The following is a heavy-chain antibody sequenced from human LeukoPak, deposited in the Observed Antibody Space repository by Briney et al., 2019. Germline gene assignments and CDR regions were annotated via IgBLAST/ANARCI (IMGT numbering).Heavy chain of an antibody. Sequence: GGSLRLSCAASGFTFSSYDMPWVRQATGKGLEWVSAIGTAGDTYYPGSVKGRFTISRENAKNSLYLQMNSLRAGDTAVYYCARGYCSSTSCYSGIDYWGQGTLVTVSS. J-gene: IGHJ4*02. D-gene: IGHD2-2*01. V-gene: IGHV3-13*01. CDR1: GFTFSSYD. CDR2: IGTAGDT. CDR3: ARGYCSSTSCYSGIDY.